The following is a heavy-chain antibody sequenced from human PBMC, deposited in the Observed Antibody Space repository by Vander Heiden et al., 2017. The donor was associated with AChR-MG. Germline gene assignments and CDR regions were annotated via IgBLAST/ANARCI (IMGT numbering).Heavy chain of an antibody. CDR2: ISYDGSNK. V-gene: IGHV3-30*18. CDR3: AKDQYRGRGSDFYYYFYGMDV. Sequence: QVQLVESGGGVVQPGRYLRLSCAAAGFTLRSSGMHWVRLVPGQGLEWVAVISYDGSNKYYGDFVKGRFTISRDNSKNTLYLQMNSLRAEDTAVYYCAKDQYRGRGSDFYYYFYGMDVWGQGTTVTVSS. D-gene: IGHD6-6*01. CDR1: GFTLRSSG. J-gene: IGHJ6*02.